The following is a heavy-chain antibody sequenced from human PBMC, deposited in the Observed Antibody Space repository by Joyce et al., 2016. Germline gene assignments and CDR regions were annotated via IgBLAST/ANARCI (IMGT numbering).Heavy chain of an antibody. CDR2: VYLHGIT. CDR3: ARRPYNVHTPLGSDWYFDL. J-gene: IGHJ2*01. D-gene: IGHD5-18*01. CDR1: GFSFDLHSF. Sequence: QVQLQESGPGLVKPSETLSLTCGVSGFSFDLHSFWGWIRQPPGKGLEWIGKVYLHGITHYSPSLKSRVTISMDTSKNQFSLKLNSLTAADTAVYFCARRPYNVHTPLGSDWYFDLWGRGTLVTVSS. V-gene: IGHV4-38-2*01.